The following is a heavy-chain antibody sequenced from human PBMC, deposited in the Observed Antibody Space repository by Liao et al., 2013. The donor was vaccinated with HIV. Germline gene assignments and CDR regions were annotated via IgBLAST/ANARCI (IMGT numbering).Heavy chain of an antibody. D-gene: IGHD6-25*01. J-gene: IGHJ3*02. CDR2: IYGSGTT. CDR1: GASIGSGDYS. Sequence: QLQLQESGSGLVKPSQTLSLTCGVSGASIGSGDYSWSWIRQAPGKGLEWIGYIYGSGTTHYQLSLRARVTMSLDRSKNQFSLKLSSVTAADTAVYFCARGVTTLSRRLLPKPFDIWGQGTMVTVSS. CDR3: ARGVTTLSRRLLPKPFDI. V-gene: IGHV4-30-2*01.